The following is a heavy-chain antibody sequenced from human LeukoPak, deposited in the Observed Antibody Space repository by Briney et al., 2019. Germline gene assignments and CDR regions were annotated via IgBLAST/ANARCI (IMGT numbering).Heavy chain of an antibody. CDR1: GFTFSTYA. D-gene: IGHD4-17*01. CDR3: AKDVYGDYGGLDY. CDR2: IRGSDGST. Sequence: GGSLRLSCAASGFTFSTYALSWVRQAPGKGLEWVSSIRGSDGSTYYADSVKSRFAISRDNSKNTLYLQMNSLRAEDTAVYYCAKDVYGDYGGLDYWGQGTLVTVSS. V-gene: IGHV3-23*01. J-gene: IGHJ4*02.